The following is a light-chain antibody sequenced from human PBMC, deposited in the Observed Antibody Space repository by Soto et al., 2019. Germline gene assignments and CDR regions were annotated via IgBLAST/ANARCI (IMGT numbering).Light chain of an antibody. V-gene: IGLV3-21*04. J-gene: IGLJ2*01. CDR3: QVWDSSNDLF. CDR1: NIGSKN. CDR2: YDT. Sequence: SYELTQPPSVSVAPGKTARITCGGNNIGSKNVHWYQQKPGQAPLLVISYDTDRPSGIPERFSGSNSGNTATLTISRVEAGDEADYYCQVWDSSNDLFFGGGTQLTVL.